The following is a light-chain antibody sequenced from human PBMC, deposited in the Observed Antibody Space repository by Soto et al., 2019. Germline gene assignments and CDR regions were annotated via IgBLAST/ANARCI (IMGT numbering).Light chain of an antibody. CDR3: IQALQTPLT. CDR2: FGS. Sequence: DIVMTQSPLSLPVTPGEPATISCRSSQSLLHSNGYNCLDWYLLKPGQSPQLLIYFGSYRAPGVPDMISGSGSGPDFTLKISRVEAEDVGLDYCIQALQTPLTFGGGTMVEIK. J-gene: IGKJ4*01. V-gene: IGKV2-28*01. CDR1: QSLLHSNGYNC.